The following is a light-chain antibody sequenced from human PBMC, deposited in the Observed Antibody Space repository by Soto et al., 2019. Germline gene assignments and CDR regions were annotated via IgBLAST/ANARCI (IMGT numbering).Light chain of an antibody. CDR3: QKYNSPPWT. CDR2: AAS. CDR1: QGISNY. V-gene: IGKV1-27*01. J-gene: IGKJ1*01. Sequence: TQMTQSPSSLSASIGDRVTITCRASQGISNYLAWYQQKPGKVPKLLIYAASTLHSGVPSRFSGSGSGTDFTLTISSLQSEDVATYYCQKYNSPPWTFGQGTKVEIK.